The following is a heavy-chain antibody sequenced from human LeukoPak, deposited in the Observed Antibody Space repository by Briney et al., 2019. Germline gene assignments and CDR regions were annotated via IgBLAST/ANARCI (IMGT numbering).Heavy chain of an antibody. CDR3: AKDHGYSGYDVFIITFGGAYYFDY. CDR2: ISYDGSNK. D-gene: IGHD3-16*01. J-gene: IGHJ4*02. V-gene: IGHV3-30*18. Sequence: GGSLRLSCAASGFTFSSYGMHWVRQALGKGLEWVAVISYDGSNKYYADSVKGRFTISRDNSKNTLYLQMNSLRAEDTVVYYCAKDHGYSGYDVFIITFGGAYYFDYWGQGTLVTVSS. CDR1: GFTFSSYG.